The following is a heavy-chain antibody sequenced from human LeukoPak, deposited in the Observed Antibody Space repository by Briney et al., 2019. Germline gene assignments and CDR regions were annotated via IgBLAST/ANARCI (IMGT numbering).Heavy chain of an antibody. D-gene: IGHD3-22*01. CDR3: ARDRDRDSSGHPGYDAFGI. CDR2: IYYSGST. J-gene: IGHJ3*02. V-gene: IGHV4-59*01. CDR1: GGSISSYY. Sequence: PSETLSLTCTVSGGSISSYYWSWIRQPPGKGLEWIGYIYYSGSTNYNPSLKSRVTISVDTSKNQFSLKLSSVTAADTAVYYCARDRDRDSSGHPGYDAFGIWGQGTMVTVSS.